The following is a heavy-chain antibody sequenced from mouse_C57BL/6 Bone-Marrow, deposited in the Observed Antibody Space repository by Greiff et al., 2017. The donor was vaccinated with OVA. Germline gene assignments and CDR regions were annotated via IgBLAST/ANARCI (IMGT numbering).Heavy chain of an antibody. Sequence: EVQLVESGGGLVKPGGSLKLSCAASGFTFSSYAMSWVRQTPEKRLEWVATISDGGSYTYYPDNVKGRFTISRDNAKNNLYLQMSHLKSEDTAMYYCARIRWLLGYYCGMDYWGQGTSVTVSA. J-gene: IGHJ4*01. D-gene: IGHD2-3*01. V-gene: IGHV5-4*01. CDR1: GFTFSSYA. CDR3: ARIRWLLGYYCGMDY. CDR2: ISDGGSYT.